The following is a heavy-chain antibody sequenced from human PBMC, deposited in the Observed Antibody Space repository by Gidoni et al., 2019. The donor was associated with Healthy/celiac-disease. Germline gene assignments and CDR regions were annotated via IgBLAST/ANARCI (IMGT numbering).Heavy chain of an antibody. CDR2: INPNRGGT. J-gene: IGHJ6*02. CDR3: AGSHYDFTPMAGYGMDV. CDR1: GYTFTAYY. D-gene: IGHD3-3*01. Sequence: QVQLVQSGADVKKPGASLKVPCTASGYTFTAYYMHWVRQAPGQGLEWMGWINPNRGGTNYAHKFQGRVTMTRDTTISTAYMELSRLRSDDTAVYYCAGSHYDFTPMAGYGMDVWGQGTTVTVSS. V-gene: IGHV1-2*07.